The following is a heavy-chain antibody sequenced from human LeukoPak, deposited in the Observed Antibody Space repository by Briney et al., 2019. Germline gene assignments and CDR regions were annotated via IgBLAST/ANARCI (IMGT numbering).Heavy chain of an antibody. V-gene: IGHV4-38-2*02. CDR1: GYSISSGYY. CDR3: ARVAAKTVDY. CDR2: VYHDGRT. D-gene: IGHD2-15*01. J-gene: IGHJ4*02. Sequence: PSETLSLTCTVSGYSISSGYYWAWLRQSPGKGLEWIGNVYHDGRTYYNPSLKSRVTISVDTSTNQFSLKLSSVTAADTAVYYCARVAAKTVDYWGQGTLVTVSS.